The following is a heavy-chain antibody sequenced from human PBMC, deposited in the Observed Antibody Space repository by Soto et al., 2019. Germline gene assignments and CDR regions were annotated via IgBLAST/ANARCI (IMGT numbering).Heavy chain of an antibody. V-gene: IGHV3-30-3*01. CDR1: GFTFSRYA. Sequence: QVQLVESGGGVVQPGRSLRLSCAASGFTFSRYAMHWVRQAPGKGLEWVAVISYDGSNKYYADSVKGRFTISRDNSKNTLYLQMNSLRAEDTAVYYCARDSIYCSGGSCYSGVYYYYGMDVWGQGTTVTVSS. CDR3: ARDSIYCSGGSCYSGVYYYYGMDV. D-gene: IGHD2-15*01. J-gene: IGHJ6*02. CDR2: ISYDGSNK.